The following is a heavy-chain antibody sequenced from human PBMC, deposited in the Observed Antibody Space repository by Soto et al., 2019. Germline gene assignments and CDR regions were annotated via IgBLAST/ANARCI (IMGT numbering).Heavy chain of an antibody. V-gene: IGHV3-7*04. Sequence: GGSLRLSCAASGFTFSSYWMSWVRQAPGKGLEWVANMNKDGSEKYYVDSVKGRFTISRDNAKNSLFLQMNSLRAEDTAVYYCARVAWSYNPFDYWGQGTLVTVSS. CDR2: MNKDGSEK. CDR3: ARVAWSYNPFDY. D-gene: IGHD3-9*01. J-gene: IGHJ4*02. CDR1: GFTFSSYW.